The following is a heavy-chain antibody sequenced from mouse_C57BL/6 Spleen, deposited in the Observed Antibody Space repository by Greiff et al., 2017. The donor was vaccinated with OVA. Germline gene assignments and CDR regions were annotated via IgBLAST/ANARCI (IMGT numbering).Heavy chain of an antibody. Sequence: EVKLVESGGGLVKPGGSLKLSCAASGFTFSDYGMHWVRQAPEKGLEWFAYISSGSSTIYYADTVKGRFTISRDNAKNTLFLQMTSLRSEDTAMYYCAREDDYDAMDYWGQGTSVTVSS. CDR3: AREDDYDAMDY. V-gene: IGHV5-17*01. J-gene: IGHJ4*01. CDR1: GFTFSDYG. CDR2: ISSGSSTI.